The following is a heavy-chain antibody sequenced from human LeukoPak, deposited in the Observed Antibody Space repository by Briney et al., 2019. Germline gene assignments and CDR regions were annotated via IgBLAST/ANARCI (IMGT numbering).Heavy chain of an antibody. V-gene: IGHV1-2*02. CDR3: ATAGMVRGVIKSPDY. CDR2: INPNSGGT. Sequence: ASVKVSCKASGYTFTGYYMHWVRQAPGQGLEWMGWINPNSGGTDYAQKFQGRVTMTRDTSISTAYMELSRLRSDDTAVYYCATAGMVRGVIKSPDYWGQGTLVTVSS. CDR1: GYTFTGYY. D-gene: IGHD3-10*01. J-gene: IGHJ4*02.